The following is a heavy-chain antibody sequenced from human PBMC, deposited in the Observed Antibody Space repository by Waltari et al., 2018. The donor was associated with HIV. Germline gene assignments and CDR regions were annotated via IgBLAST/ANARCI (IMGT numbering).Heavy chain of an antibody. V-gene: IGHV1-69*06. CDR3: ARGLRRELPDTRQWPFDY. D-gene: IGHD1-26*01. CDR1: GGTFRSYA. Sequence: QVQLVQSGAEVKKPGSSVKVACKASGGTFRSYAISWVRQAPGKGLEWMGGIIPIFGTANYAQKFQGRVTITADKSTSTAYMELSSLRSEDTAVYYCARGLRRELPDTRQWPFDYWGQGTLVTVSS. J-gene: IGHJ4*02. CDR2: IIPIFGTA.